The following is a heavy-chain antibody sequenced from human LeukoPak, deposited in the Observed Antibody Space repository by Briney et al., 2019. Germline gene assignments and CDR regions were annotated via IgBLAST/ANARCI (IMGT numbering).Heavy chain of an antibody. CDR1: GFTFSSYG. D-gene: IGHD3-16*02. CDR2: ISYDGSNK. CDR3: AKVSGGVIVRPYYFDY. Sequence: GGSLRLSCAASGFTFSSYGMHWVRQAPGKGLEWVAVISYDGSNKYYADSVKGRFTISRDNSKNTLYLQMNSLRAEDTAVYYCAKVSGGVIVRPYYFDYRGQGTLVTVSS. J-gene: IGHJ4*02. V-gene: IGHV3-30*18.